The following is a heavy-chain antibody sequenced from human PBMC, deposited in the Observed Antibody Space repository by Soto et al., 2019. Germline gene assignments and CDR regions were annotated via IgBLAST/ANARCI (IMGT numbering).Heavy chain of an antibody. CDR3: AKDHGYGYCSSTSCYAGEDYYYYGMDV. Sequence: GGSLRLSCAASGFTFSSYAMSWVRQAPGKGLEWVSAISGSGGSTYYADSVKGRFTISRDNSKNTLYLQMNSLGAEDTAVYYCAKDHGYGYCSSTSCYAGEDYYYYGMDVWGQGTTVTVSS. J-gene: IGHJ6*02. D-gene: IGHD2-2*01. CDR2: ISGSGGST. CDR1: GFTFSSYA. V-gene: IGHV3-23*01.